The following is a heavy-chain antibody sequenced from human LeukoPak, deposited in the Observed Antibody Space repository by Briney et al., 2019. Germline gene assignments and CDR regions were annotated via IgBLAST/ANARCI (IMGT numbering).Heavy chain of an antibody. CDR2: ISAYNGNT. Sequence: VASVKVSCKASGGTFSSYAISWVRQAPGQGLEWMGWISAYNGNTNYAQKLQGRVTITTDTSTSTAYMELRSLRSDDTAVYYCAREGPYCGGDCYYDYWGQGTLVTVSS. CDR1: GGTFSSYA. D-gene: IGHD2-21*01. CDR3: AREGPYCGGDCYYDY. V-gene: IGHV1-18*01. J-gene: IGHJ4*02.